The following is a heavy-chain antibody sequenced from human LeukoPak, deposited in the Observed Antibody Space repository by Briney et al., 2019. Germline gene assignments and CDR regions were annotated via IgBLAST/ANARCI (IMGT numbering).Heavy chain of an antibody. CDR1: SVSISTHY. Sequence: SETLSLTCNVSSVSISTHYWSWIRQSPGKGLEWIGYIYHNGITNYNPSLKSRVTISIDTSKNEFSLKLSSVTAADTAVYYCARTRYYYNSRSYGAPYYFDYWGQGTLVTVSS. V-gene: IGHV4-59*08. J-gene: IGHJ4*02. CDR3: ARTRYYYNSRSYGAPYYFDY. D-gene: IGHD3-10*01. CDR2: IYHNGIT.